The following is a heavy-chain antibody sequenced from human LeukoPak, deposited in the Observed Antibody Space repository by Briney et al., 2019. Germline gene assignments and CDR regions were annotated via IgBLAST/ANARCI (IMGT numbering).Heavy chain of an antibody. Sequence: PSETLSLTCTVSGGSISSYYWSWIRQPPGKGLEWIGYIYYSGSTNYNPSLKSRVTISVDTSKNQFSLKLSSVTAADSAVYYCVRDGGKGSEFWGQGTLVTVSS. D-gene: IGHD3-10*01. CDR2: IYYSGST. V-gene: IGHV4-59*01. J-gene: IGHJ4*02. CDR3: VRDGGKGSEF. CDR1: GGSISSYY.